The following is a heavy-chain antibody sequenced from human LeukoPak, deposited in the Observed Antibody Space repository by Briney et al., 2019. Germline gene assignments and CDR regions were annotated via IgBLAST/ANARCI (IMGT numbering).Heavy chain of an antibody. CDR3: ARGLYCSGGSCADIVSFDI. D-gene: IGHD2-15*01. CDR2: ISSSSSTI. J-gene: IGHJ3*02. CDR1: GCTVSSYS. V-gene: IGHV3-48*02. Sequence: PGGSLLLPCAASGCTVSSYSMNWVRQAPGKGLEWVSYISSSSSTIYYADSVKGRFTISRDNAKNSLYLQMNSLRDEDTAVYYCARGLYCSGGSCADIVSFDIWGQGTLVTVSS.